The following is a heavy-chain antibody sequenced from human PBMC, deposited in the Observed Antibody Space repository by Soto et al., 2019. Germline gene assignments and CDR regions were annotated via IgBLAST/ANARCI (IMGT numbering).Heavy chain of an antibody. D-gene: IGHD3-3*01. CDR2: IDPSDSYT. CDR3: AKNSDITILGVVNGGMDV. CDR1: GYSFTSYW. V-gene: IGHV5-10-1*01. J-gene: IGHJ6*02. Sequence: PGESLKISCKGSGYSFTSYWITWVRQMPGKGLEWMGRIDPSDSYTNYSPSFQGHVTISADKSINTAYLQWSSLKPSDTAIYYCAKNSDITILGVVNGGMDVWGQGTTVTVSS.